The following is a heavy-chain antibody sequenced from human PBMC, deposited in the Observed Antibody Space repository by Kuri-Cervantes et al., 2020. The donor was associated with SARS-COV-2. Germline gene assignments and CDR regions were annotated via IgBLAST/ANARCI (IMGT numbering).Heavy chain of an antibody. D-gene: IGHD6-6*01. Sequence: SQTLSLTCAVYGGSFSGYYWSWIRQPPGKGLEWIGEINHSGSTNYNLSLKSRVTISVDTSKNQFSLKLSSVTAADTAVYYCARGGSSSDHYYYGMDVWGQGTTVTVSS. CDR2: INHSGST. V-gene: IGHV4-34*01. J-gene: IGHJ6*02. CDR1: GGSFSGYY. CDR3: ARGGSSSDHYYYGMDV.